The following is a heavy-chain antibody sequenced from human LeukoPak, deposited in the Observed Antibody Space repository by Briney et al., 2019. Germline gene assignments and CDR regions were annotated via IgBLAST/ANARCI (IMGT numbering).Heavy chain of an antibody. J-gene: IGHJ3*02. CDR2: ISWNSGSI. Sequence: GRSLRLSCAASGFTFDDYAMHWVRQAPGKGLEWVSGISWNSGSIGYADSVKGRFTISRDNAKNSLYLQMNSLRAGDMALYYCAVGYCSGGSCRSSAFDIWGQGTMVTVSS. CDR3: AVGYCSGGSCRSSAFDI. D-gene: IGHD2-15*01. V-gene: IGHV3-9*03. CDR1: GFTFDDYA.